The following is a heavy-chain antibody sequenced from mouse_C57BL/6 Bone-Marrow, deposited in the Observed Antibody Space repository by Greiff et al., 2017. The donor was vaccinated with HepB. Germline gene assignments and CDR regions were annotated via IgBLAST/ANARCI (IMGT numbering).Heavy chain of an antibody. CDR1: EYEFPSHD. D-gene: IGHD2-5*01. CDR2: INSDGGST. CDR3: ARRGPYSNGVFDY. J-gene: IGHJ2*01. V-gene: IGHV5-2*01. Sequence: EVKLMESGGGLVQPGESLKLSCESNEYEFPSHDMSWVRKTPEKRLELVAAINSDGGSTYYPDTMERRFIISRDNTKKTLYLQMSSLRSEDTALYYCARRGPYSNGVFDYWGQGTTLTVSS.